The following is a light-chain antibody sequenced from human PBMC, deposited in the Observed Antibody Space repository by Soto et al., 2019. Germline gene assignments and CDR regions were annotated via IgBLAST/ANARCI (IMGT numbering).Light chain of an antibody. CDR3: QQYGSSPLLT. V-gene: IGKV3-20*01. CDR1: QSVSSSY. CDR2: GAS. Sequence: EIVLTQSPGTLSLSPGERATLSCRASQSVSSSYLAWYQQKPGQAPRLLSYGASSRATGIPDRFSGSGSGTDFTLTISRLEPEDFVVYYCQQYGSSPLLTFGGGTKVEIK. J-gene: IGKJ4*01.